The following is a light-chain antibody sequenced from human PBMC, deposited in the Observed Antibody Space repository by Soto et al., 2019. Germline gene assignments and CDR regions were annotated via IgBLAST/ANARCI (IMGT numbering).Light chain of an antibody. CDR2: WAS. CDR1: QSVLYSSNNKNY. J-gene: IGKJ1*01. V-gene: IGKV4-1*01. CDR3: QQRSNWPLT. Sequence: DIVMTQSPDYLAVSLGERANIKCYSSQSVLYSSNNKNYLAWYQQKPGQLPKLLIYWASTRESGVPDRFSGSGSGTDFTLTISSLEPEDFAVYYCQQRSNWPLTFGHGTKVDIK.